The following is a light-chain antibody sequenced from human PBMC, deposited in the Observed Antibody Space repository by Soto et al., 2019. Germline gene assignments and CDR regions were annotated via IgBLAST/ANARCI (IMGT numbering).Light chain of an antibody. V-gene: IGLV2-8*01. CDR1: SSDVGGYDY. CDR3: SSYAGSSTYV. J-gene: IGLJ1*01. Sequence: ALTQPPSASGSPGQSVTISCTGTSSDVGGYDYVSWYQQHPGKAPKLMIYEVSKRPSGVPDRFSGSKSGNTASLTVSGLQAEDEADYYCSSYAGSSTYVFGTGPKATVL. CDR2: EVS.